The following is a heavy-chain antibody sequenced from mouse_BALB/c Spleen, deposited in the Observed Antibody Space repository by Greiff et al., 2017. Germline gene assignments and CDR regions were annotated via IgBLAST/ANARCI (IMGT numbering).Heavy chain of an antibody. J-gene: IGHJ3*01. V-gene: IGHV7-1*02. D-gene: IGHD2-13*01. CDR3: ARDAGYGDLVWFAF. CDR1: GFTFSDFY. CDR2: SRNKANDYTT. Sequence: EVQLVESGGGLVQPGGSLRLSCATSGFTFSDFYMEWVRQPPGKRLEWIAASRNKANDYTTEYSASVKGRFIVSRDTSQSILYLQMNALRAEDTAIYFCARDAGYGDLVWFAFWGQGTLVTVS.